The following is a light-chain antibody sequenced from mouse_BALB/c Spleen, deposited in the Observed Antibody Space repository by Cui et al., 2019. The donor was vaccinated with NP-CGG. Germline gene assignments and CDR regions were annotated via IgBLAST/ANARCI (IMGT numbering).Light chain of an antibody. Sequence: QAVVTQESALTTSPGETVTLTCRSSTGAVTTNNYHNRVQEKPDHLFTGLIGGTNNRAPGVPARFSGSLIGDKAALTITGAQTEDEAIYFCALWYSNHWVFGGGTKLTVL. V-gene: IGLV1*01. CDR2: GTN. CDR1: TGAVTTNNY. J-gene: IGLJ1*01. CDR3: ALWYSNHWV.